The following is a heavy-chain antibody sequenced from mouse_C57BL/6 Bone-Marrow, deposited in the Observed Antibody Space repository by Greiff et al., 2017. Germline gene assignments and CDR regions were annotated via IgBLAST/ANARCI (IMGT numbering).Heavy chain of an antibody. J-gene: IGHJ3*01. V-gene: IGHV1-82*01. CDR2: IYPGDGDT. D-gene: IGHD1-1*01. Sequence: LVESGPELVKPGASVKISCKASGYAFSSSWMNWVKQRPGKGLEWIGRIYPGDGDTNYNGKLKGKATLTADKSSSTSFMQLSSLTSEDSAVYFCARHYGSPWFAYWGQGTLVTVSA. CDR3: ARHYGSPWFAY. CDR1: GYAFSSSW.